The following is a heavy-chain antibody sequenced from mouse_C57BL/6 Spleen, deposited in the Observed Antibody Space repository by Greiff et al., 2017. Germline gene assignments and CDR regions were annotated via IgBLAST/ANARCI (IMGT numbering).Heavy chain of an antibody. V-gene: IGHV3-6*01. Sequence: EVHLVESGPGLVKPSQSLSLTCSVTGYSITSGYYWNWIRQFPGNKLEWMGYISYDGSNNYNPSLKNRSSITRDTSKNQFCLKLNSVTTEDTATYYCAREEYEFAYWGQGTLVTVSA. CDR3: AREEYEFAY. J-gene: IGHJ3*01. CDR2: ISYDGSN. CDR1: GYSITSGYY. D-gene: IGHD2-10*02.